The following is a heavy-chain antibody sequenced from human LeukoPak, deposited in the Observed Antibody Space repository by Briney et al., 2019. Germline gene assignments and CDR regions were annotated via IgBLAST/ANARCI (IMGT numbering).Heavy chain of an antibody. D-gene: IGHD3-3*01. CDR1: GFTFSSYG. Sequence: GGSLRLSCAASGFTFSSYGMHWVRQAPGKGLEWVAFIRYDGSNKYYADSVKGRFTISRDNSKNTLYLQMNSLTAEDTAVYYCAKTIFGVTHAFDIWGQGTMVTVSS. J-gene: IGHJ3*02. V-gene: IGHV3-30*02. CDR2: IRYDGSNK. CDR3: AKTIFGVTHAFDI.